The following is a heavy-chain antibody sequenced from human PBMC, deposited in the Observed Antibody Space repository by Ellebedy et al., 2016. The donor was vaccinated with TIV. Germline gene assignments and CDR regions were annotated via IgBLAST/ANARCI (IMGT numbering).Heavy chain of an antibody. D-gene: IGHD3-10*01. J-gene: IGHJ4*02. V-gene: IGHV3-30*18. Sequence: GESLKISCAASGFIFSSHGMHWVRLAPGKGLEWVASLAYDGSNKYYADSVKGRFSISRDNSKNTLYLHMNSLRADDTAVYYCANNASGSVPLLSYWGQGTLVTVSS. CDR3: ANNASGSVPLLSY. CDR1: GFIFSSHG. CDR2: LAYDGSNK.